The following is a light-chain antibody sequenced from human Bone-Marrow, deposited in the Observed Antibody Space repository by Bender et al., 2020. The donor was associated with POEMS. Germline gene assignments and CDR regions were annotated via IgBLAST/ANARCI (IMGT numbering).Light chain of an antibody. CDR2: DVS. J-gene: IGLJ3*02. V-gene: IGLV2-14*03. CDR3: SSYTTKKTE. Sequence: QSAVTQPASVSGSPGQSITLSCTGTSSDFFDYNSVSWYQQHPGEAPKLLIYDVSGRPSGVSLRFSGSKSGDTPSLTVSGLQTEDEAVYYCSSYTTKKTEFGEGTKVTV. CDR1: SSDFFDYNS.